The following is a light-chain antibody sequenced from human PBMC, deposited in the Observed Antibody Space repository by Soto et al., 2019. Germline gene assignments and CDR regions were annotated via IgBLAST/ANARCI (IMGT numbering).Light chain of an antibody. J-gene: IGKJ1*01. CDR2: DTS. CDR1: QSVSRY. Sequence: ENVLTQSLATLSLSPGERATLSCRASQSVSRYLAWYQQRPGQAPRLLIYDTSNRVTGIPARFSGSGSGTDFTLTISSLEPEDFAVYYCQLRSSWPPTFGQGTKVDIK. CDR3: QLRSSWPPT. V-gene: IGKV3-11*01.